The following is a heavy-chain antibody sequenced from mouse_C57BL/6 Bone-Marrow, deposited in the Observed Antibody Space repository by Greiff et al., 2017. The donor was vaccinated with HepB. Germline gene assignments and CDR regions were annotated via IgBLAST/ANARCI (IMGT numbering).Heavy chain of an antibody. Sequence: EVNLVESGGGLVKPGGSLKLSCAASGFTFSDYGMHWVRQAPEKGLEWVAYISSGSSNIYYADTVKGRFTISRDNAKNTLFLQMTSLRSEDTAMYYCARGDGNYPYYYAMDYWGQGTSVTVSS. D-gene: IGHD2-1*01. V-gene: IGHV5-17*01. CDR2: ISSGSSNI. J-gene: IGHJ4*01. CDR3: ARGDGNYPYYYAMDY. CDR1: GFTFSDYG.